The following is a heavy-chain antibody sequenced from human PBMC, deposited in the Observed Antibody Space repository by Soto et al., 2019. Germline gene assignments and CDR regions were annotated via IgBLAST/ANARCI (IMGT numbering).Heavy chain of an antibody. V-gene: IGHV3-48*03. CDR1: GFSFSSFA. D-gene: IGHD5-18*01. CDR2: ISDDGASI. Sequence: GGSLRLSCEASGFSFSSFAMDWVRQAPGRGLEWVSYISDDGASIYYADSLKGRFTISRDNAKNSLSLQMNNLRAEDTAVYYCARENSVQAWLHHFDHWGLGTLVTVSS. J-gene: IGHJ4*02. CDR3: ARENSVQAWLHHFDH.